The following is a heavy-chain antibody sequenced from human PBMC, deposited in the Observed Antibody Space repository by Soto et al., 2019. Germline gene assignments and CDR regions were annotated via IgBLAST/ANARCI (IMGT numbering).Heavy chain of an antibody. CDR2: IKQDGSEI. Sequence: QPGGSLRLSCAASGFTLNNYFMSWVRQAPGKGLEWVANIKQDGSEIYYVDSVKGRFTISRDNAKNSLYLQMSGLRAEDTAVYYCARNWREDYYGMDVWGQGTTVTVS. J-gene: IGHJ6*02. CDR1: GFTLNNYF. D-gene: IGHD1-26*01. V-gene: IGHV3-7*03. CDR3: ARNWREDYYGMDV.